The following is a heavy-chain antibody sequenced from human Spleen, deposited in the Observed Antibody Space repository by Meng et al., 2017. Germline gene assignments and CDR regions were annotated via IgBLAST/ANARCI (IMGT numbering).Heavy chain of an antibody. CDR1: GGSFSDYY. CDR2: ISQGSGRT. J-gene: IGHJ5*02. Sequence: VQLQQGGAVLLQPSEALSLTCAVYGGSFSDYYWSWIRQPPGKGLEWIGEISQGSGRTNYNPSLKSRVTLSLDKSKNQFSLNVNSVTAADTAVYYCVRNEEYSFGAWGQGTLVTVSS. CDR3: VRNEEYSFGA. V-gene: IGHV4-34*01. D-gene: IGHD2-21*01.